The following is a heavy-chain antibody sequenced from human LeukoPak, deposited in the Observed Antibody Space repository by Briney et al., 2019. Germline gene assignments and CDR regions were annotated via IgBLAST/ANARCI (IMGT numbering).Heavy chain of an antibody. J-gene: IGHJ3*02. Sequence: SQTLSLTCTVSGGSISSGGYYWSWIRQRPGKGLEWIGYIYYSGSTYYNPSLKSRVTISVDTSKNQFSLKLSSVTAADTAVYYCARLFGYCSSTSCYTNYVGAFDIWGQGTMVTVSS. CDR3: ARLFGYCSSTSCYTNYVGAFDI. D-gene: IGHD2-2*02. V-gene: IGHV4-31*03. CDR2: IYYSGST. CDR1: GGSISSGGYY.